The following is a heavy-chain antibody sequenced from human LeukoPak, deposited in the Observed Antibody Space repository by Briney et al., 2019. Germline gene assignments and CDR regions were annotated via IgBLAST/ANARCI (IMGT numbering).Heavy chain of an antibody. D-gene: IGHD1-26*01. CDR1: GFTFSSYS. J-gene: IGHJ3*02. CDR3: AKDKGSGSGSSAAFDI. CDR2: ISSSSSYI. V-gene: IGHV3-21*04. Sequence: GGSLRLSCAASGFTFSSYSMNWVRQAPGKGLEWVSSISSSSSYIYSADSVKGRFTISRDNAKNSLYLQMNSLRAEDMALYYCAKDKGSGSGSSAAFDIWGQGTMVTVSS.